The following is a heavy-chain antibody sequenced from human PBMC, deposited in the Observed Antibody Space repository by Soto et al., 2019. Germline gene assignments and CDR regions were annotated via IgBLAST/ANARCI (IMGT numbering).Heavy chain of an antibody. J-gene: IGHJ4*02. CDR1: GGSISNYY. Sequence: SETLSLTCTVSGGSISNYYWSWIRQPPGKGLEWTGYTYYSGSTNYNPSLKSRVTISVDTSKNQFSLKLSSVTAADTAVYYCARRYGYSFDYWGQGTLVTVSP. V-gene: IGHV4-59*08. CDR2: TYYSGST. CDR3: ARRYGYSFDY. D-gene: IGHD1-1*01.